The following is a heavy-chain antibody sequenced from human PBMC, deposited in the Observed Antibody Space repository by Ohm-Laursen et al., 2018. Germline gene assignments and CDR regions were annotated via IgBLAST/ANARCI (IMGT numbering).Heavy chain of an antibody. D-gene: IGHD5-12*01. V-gene: IGHV4-4*07. Sequence: SDTLSLTCAVSGGSITNYYWSWIRQAVGKGLEWIGRVYTTGTTNYNPSLKSRVTMSLDTSKNQFSLELSSVTAADTAVYYCARALSSRYSLFDYWGQGALVTVSS. CDR3: ARALSSRYSLFDY. J-gene: IGHJ4*02. CDR2: VYTTGTT. CDR1: GGSITNYY.